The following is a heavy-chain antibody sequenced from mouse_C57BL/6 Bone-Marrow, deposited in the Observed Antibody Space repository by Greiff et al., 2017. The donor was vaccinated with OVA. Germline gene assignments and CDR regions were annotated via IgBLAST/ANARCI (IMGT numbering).Heavy chain of an antibody. CDR1: TSYW. V-gene: IGHV1-72*01. Sequence: QVQLQQPGAELVKPGASVKLSFTSYWMHWVKQRPGRGLEWIGRIDPNSGGTKYNEKFKSKATLTVDKPSSTAYMQLSSLTSEDAAVYYCAMRGLRSYWYFDDWGTGTTVTVSS. D-gene: IGHD2-4*01. CDR3: AMRGLRSYWYFDD. CDR2: IDPNSGGT. J-gene: IGHJ1*03.